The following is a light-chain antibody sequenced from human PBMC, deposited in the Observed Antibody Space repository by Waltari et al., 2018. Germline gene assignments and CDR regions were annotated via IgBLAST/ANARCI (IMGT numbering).Light chain of an antibody. CDR3: LQTYSTLMFS. J-gene: IGKJ3*01. CDR2: DAS. Sequence: DIQMTQSPSSLSASVGDRVTMTCRASPSITNYLSLYQHKLGEAPNLLVYDASTLVSGVPSRFNGSGSGTEFTLTISSLQPEDLATYYCLQTYSTLMFSFGPGTKVDL. V-gene: IGKV1-39*01. CDR1: PSITNY.